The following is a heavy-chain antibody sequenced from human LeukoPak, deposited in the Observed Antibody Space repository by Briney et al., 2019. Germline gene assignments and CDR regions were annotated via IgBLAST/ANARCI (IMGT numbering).Heavy chain of an antibody. CDR1: GYTFTSYD. CDR2: MNPNSGNT. D-gene: IGHD6-13*01. J-gene: IGHJ6*03. Sequence: ASVKVSCKASGYTFTSYDINWVRQATGQGLEWMGWMNPNSGNTGYAQKFQGRDTMTRNTSISTAYMELSSLRSEDTAVYYCARTIAAADPYYYYYYIDVWGKGTTVTVSS. V-gene: IGHV1-8*01. CDR3: ARTIAAADPYYYYYYIDV.